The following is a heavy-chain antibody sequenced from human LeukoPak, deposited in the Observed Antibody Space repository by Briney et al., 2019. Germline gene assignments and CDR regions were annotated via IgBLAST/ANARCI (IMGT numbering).Heavy chain of an antibody. CDR2: ISGSGSST. Sequence: GGSLRLSCAASGFTFSSYWMSWVRQAPGKGLEWVSAISGSGSSTYYADSVKGRFTISRDNSKNTLYLQMNSLRAEDTAVYYCAKRGLNTAPPTAYYFDYWGQGTLVTVSS. J-gene: IGHJ4*02. V-gene: IGHV3-23*01. CDR1: GFTFSSYW. CDR3: AKRGLNTAPPTAYYFDY. D-gene: IGHD5-18*01.